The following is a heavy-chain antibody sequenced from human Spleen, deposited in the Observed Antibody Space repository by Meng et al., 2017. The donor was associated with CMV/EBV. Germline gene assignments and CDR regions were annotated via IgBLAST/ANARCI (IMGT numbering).Heavy chain of an antibody. CDR2: IYSGGST. J-gene: IGHJ4*02. V-gene: IGHV3-NL1*01. CDR3: ASRVNY. Sequence: GESLKISCAASGFDFSSYALHWVRQAPGKGLEWVAVIYSGGSTYYADSVKGRFTISRDNSKNTLYLQMNSLRAEDTAVYYCASRVNYWGQGTLVTVSS. CDR1: GFDFSSYA. D-gene: IGHD3-10*01.